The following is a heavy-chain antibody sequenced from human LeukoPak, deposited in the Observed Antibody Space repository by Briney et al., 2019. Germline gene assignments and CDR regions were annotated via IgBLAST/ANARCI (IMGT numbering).Heavy chain of an antibody. Sequence: PGGSLRLSCAASGFTFSSYGMSWVRQAPGKGLEWVSAISGSGGSTYYADSVKGRFTISRDNSKNTLYLQMNSLRAEDTAVYYCAKSFFTIVVVPAAANVVTATPSDYWGQGTLVTVSS. D-gene: IGHD2-2*01. CDR3: AKSFFTIVVVPAAANVVTATPSDY. CDR2: ISGSGGST. CDR1: GFTFSSYG. J-gene: IGHJ4*02. V-gene: IGHV3-23*01.